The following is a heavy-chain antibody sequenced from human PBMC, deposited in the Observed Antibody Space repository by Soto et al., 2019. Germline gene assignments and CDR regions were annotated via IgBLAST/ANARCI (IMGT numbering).Heavy chain of an antibody. V-gene: IGHV3-66*01. D-gene: IGHD1-26*01. CDR2: IYSAGST. CDR3: AGNSHKVY. Sequence: EVQLVESGGGLVQPGGSLRLSCAASGFTVSNNYMSWVRQAPGKGLEWVSLIYSAGSTYYADSVKGRFTISRDNSKNTLYLQMTSLRAEDTAVYYWAGNSHKVYWAQGTLVTVSS. CDR1: GFTVSNNY. J-gene: IGHJ4*02.